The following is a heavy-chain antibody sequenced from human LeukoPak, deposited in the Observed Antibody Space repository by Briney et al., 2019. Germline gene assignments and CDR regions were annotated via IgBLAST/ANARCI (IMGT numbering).Heavy chain of an antibody. CDR1: GFIFSSYE. CDR2: ISSSSSYI. Sequence: GGSLRLSCAASGFIFSSYEMNWVRQAPGKGLEWVSSISSSSSYIYYADSVKGRFTISRDNAKNSLYLQMNSLRAEDTAVYYCARDPTLYDFWSGSYYYYYYYGMDVWGQGTTVTVSS. D-gene: IGHD3-3*01. CDR3: ARDPTLYDFWSGSYYYYYYYGMDV. V-gene: IGHV3-21*01. J-gene: IGHJ6*02.